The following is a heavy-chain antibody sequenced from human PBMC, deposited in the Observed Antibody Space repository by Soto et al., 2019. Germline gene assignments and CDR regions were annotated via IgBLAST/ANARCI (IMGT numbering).Heavy chain of an antibody. J-gene: IGHJ6*02. Sequence: ETLSLTCTVSGGSMSSYFWSWIRQPAGKGLEWIGRIYSSGSTDYNPSLKSRVTMSIDTSKNQFSLNLSPVTAADTAVYFCARVKTVDYYGMGVWGQGTTVTVSS. CDR2: IYSSGST. V-gene: IGHV4-4*07. CDR1: GGSMSSYF. CDR3: ARVKTVDYYGMGV.